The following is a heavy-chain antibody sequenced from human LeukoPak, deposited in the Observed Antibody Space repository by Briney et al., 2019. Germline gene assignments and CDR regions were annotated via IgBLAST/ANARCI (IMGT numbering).Heavy chain of an antibody. CDR3: AGSPYDSSGYVFGN. Sequence: SETLSLTCTVSGGSISSYYWSWIRQPPGKGLEWIGSIYYSGSTYYNPSLKSRVTISVDTSKNQFSLKLSSVTAADTAVYYCAGSPYDSSGYVFGNWGQGTLVTVSS. D-gene: IGHD3-22*01. V-gene: IGHV4-59*05. CDR1: GGSISSYY. J-gene: IGHJ4*02. CDR2: IYYSGST.